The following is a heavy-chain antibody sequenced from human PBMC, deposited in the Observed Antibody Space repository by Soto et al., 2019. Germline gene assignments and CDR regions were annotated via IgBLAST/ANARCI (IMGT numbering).Heavy chain of an antibody. CDR1: GFTVSSNY. J-gene: IGHJ6*02. V-gene: IGHV3-53*01. CDR2: IYSGGST. Sequence: PGGSLRLSCAASGFTVSSNYMSWVRQAPGKGLEWVSVIYSGGSTYYADSVKGRFTISRDNSKNTLYLQMNSLRAEDTAVYYCARVRWDYTGLEYGMAVWGQGSTVIVSS. D-gene: IGHD4-4*01. CDR3: ARVRWDYTGLEYGMAV.